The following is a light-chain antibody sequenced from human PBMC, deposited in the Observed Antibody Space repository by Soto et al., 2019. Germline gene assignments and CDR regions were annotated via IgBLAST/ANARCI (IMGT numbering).Light chain of an antibody. CDR1: QSISSW. J-gene: IGKJ1*01. Sequence: DIQMTQSPSTLSASVGDRVTITCRASQSISSWLAWYQQKPGKAPKLLIYDASSLESGVPSRFSGSGSGTEFTLTISSLQPDDFATYYCQQYDNYRTTFGQGTKVDIK. CDR3: QQYDNYRTT. V-gene: IGKV1-5*01. CDR2: DAS.